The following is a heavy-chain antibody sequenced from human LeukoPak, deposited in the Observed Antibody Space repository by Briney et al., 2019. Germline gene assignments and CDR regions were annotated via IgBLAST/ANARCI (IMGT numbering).Heavy chain of an antibody. CDR1: GFTFSSYG. D-gene: IGHD3-22*01. CDR2: ISSSSSYI. J-gene: IGHJ3*02. CDR3: ARQIGVAFDI. V-gene: IGHV3-21*01. Sequence: GGSLRLSCAASGFTFSSYGMTWVRQAPGKGLEWVSSISSSSSYIYYADSVKGRFTISRDNAKNSLYLQMNSLRAEDTAVYYCARQIGVAFDIWGQGTMVTVSS.